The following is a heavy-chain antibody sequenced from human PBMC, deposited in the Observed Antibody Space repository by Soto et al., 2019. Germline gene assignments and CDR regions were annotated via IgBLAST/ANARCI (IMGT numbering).Heavy chain of an antibody. Sequence: SETLSLTCAVYGGSFSGYYWIRIRQPPGTGLEWIGEINHSGSTNYNPSLKSRVTISVDTSKNQFSLKLTSVTAADTAVYYCARDKITGLFDYWGQGTLVTVS. CDR1: GGSFSGYY. J-gene: IGHJ4*02. CDR3: ARDKITGLFDY. CDR2: INHSGST. V-gene: IGHV4-34*01. D-gene: IGHD2-8*02.